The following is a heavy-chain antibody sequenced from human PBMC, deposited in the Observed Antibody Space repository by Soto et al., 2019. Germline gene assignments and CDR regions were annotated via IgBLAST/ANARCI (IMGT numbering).Heavy chain of an antibody. CDR1: GFTFSSYG. CDR2: ISYDGSNK. J-gene: IGHJ4*02. CDR3: AKSLYYYDSSGPPLIDY. V-gene: IGHV3-30*18. Sequence: QVQLVESGGGVVQPGRSLRLSCAASGFTFSSYGMHWVRQAPGKGLEWVAVISYDGSNKYYADSVKGRFTISRDNSKNTLYLQMNSLRAEDTAVYYCAKSLYYYDSSGPPLIDYWGQGTLVTVSS. D-gene: IGHD3-22*01.